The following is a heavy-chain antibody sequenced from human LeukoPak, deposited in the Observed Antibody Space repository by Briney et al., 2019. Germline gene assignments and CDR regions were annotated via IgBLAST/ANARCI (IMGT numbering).Heavy chain of an antibody. D-gene: IGHD3-10*01. J-gene: IGHJ4*02. Sequence: GGSLRLSCAASGFTFSSYAMSWVRQAPGKGLEWVSAISGSGGSTYYADSVKGRFTISRDNSKNTLYLQMNSLRAEDTAVSYCAKLAYYYGSGSYYHFDYWGQGTLVTVSS. CDR1: GFTFSSYA. V-gene: IGHV3-23*01. CDR3: AKLAYYYGSGSYYHFDY. CDR2: ISGSGGST.